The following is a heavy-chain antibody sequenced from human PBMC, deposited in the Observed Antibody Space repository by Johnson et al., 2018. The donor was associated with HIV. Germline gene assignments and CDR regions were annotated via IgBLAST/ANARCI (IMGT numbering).Heavy chain of an antibody. D-gene: IGHD3-22*01. Sequence: QMQLVESGGGLIQPGGSLRLSCAASGFTFSNYAMHWVRQAPGKGLEWVAVISYDGSYKYYADSVKGRFTISRDNSKNTLSLHMNSLRAEDTAVFYCARTPRPYYYDSSDGAFDIWGQGTMVTVSS. CDR1: GFTFSNYA. V-gene: IGHV3-30*01. J-gene: IGHJ3*02. CDR2: ISYDGSYK. CDR3: ARTPRPYYYDSSDGAFDI.